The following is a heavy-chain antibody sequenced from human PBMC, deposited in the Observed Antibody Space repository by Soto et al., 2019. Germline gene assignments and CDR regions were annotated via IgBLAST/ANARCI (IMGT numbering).Heavy chain of an antibody. CDR1: GYTFTSYG. CDR3: ARDLLRASIAAPTD. CDR2: ISAYNGNT. Sequence: ASVKVSCKASGYTFTSYGISWVRQAPGQGLEWMGWISAYNGNTNYAQKLQGRVTMTTDTSTSTAYMELRSLRSDDTAVYYCARDLLRASIAAPTDWGQGTLVTVSS. J-gene: IGHJ4*02. D-gene: IGHD6-6*01. V-gene: IGHV1-18*01.